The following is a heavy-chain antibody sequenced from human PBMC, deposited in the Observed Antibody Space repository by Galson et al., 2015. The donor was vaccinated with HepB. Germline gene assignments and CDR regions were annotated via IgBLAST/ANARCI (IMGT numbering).Heavy chain of an antibody. Sequence: SLRLSCAASGFTFSNYAMHWVRQAPGKGLEWVAVISYDGSNKYYADSVKGRFTISRDNSKNTLFLQMNSLRGEDTAMYYCARAVGVSSWSESDCWGQGTLVTVSS. J-gene: IGHJ4*02. V-gene: IGHV3-30*04. CDR3: ARAVGVSSWSESDC. D-gene: IGHD6-13*01. CDR2: ISYDGSNK. CDR1: GFTFSNYA.